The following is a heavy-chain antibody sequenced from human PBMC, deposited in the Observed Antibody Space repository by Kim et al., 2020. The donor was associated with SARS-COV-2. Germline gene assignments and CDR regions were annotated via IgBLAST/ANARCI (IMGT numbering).Heavy chain of an antibody. Sequence: GGSLRLSCAASGFTFSSYAMHWVRQAPGKGLEWVAVISYDGSNKYYADSVKGRFTISRDNSKNTLYLQMNSLRAEDTAVYYCARDRVGFTFGGVIVHWGQGTLVTVSS. J-gene: IGHJ5*02. CDR1: GFTFSSYA. V-gene: IGHV3-30-3*01. CDR3: ARDRVGFTFGGVIVH. D-gene: IGHD3-16*01. CDR2: ISYDGSNK.